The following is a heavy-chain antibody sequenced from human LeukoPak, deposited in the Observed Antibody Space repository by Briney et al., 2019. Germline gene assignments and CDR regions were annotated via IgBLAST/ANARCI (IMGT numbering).Heavy chain of an antibody. CDR2: IWYDGSNK. J-gene: IGHJ6*02. CDR3: ARDSFDSYYGMDV. D-gene: IGHD3-3*01. CDR1: GFTFSSYG. Sequence: GGSLRLSCAASGFTFSSYGMHWVRQAPGKGLEWVAVIWYDGSNKYYADSVKGRFTISRDNSKNTLYLQMNSPRAEDTAVYYCARDSFDSYYGMDVWGQGTTVTVSS. V-gene: IGHV3-33*01.